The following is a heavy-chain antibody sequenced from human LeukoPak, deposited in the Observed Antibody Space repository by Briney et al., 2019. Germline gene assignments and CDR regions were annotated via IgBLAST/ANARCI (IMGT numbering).Heavy chain of an antibody. V-gene: IGHV1-18*01. D-gene: IGHD3-9*01. CDR3: ARDDDILTGPMMNWFDP. CDR2: ISAYNSNT. J-gene: IGHJ5*02. CDR1: GYTFTSYG. Sequence: ASVKVSCKASGYTFTSYGISWVRQAPGQGLEWMGWISAYNSNTNYAQKLQGRVTMTTDTSTSTAYMELRSLRSDDTAVYYCARDDDILTGPMMNWFDPWGQGTLVTVSS.